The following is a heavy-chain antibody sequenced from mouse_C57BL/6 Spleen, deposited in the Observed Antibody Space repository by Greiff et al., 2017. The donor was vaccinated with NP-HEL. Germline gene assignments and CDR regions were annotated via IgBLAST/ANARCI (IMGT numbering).Heavy chain of an antibody. Sequence: QVQLQQPGAELVRPGTSVKLSCKASGYTFTSYWMHWVKQRPGQGLEWIGVIDPSDSYTNYNQKFKGKATLTVDTSSSTAYMQLSSLTSEDSAVYYCAGYYGSSYVPDYWGQGTSVTVSS. CDR2: IDPSDSYT. J-gene: IGHJ4*01. D-gene: IGHD1-1*01. V-gene: IGHV1-59*01. CDR1: GYTFTSYW. CDR3: AGYYGSSYVPDY.